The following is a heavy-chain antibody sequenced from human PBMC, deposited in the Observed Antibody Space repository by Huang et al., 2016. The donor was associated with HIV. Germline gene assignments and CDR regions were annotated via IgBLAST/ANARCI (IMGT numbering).Heavy chain of an antibody. CDR2: IKQDESEK. V-gene: IGHV3-7*01. Sequence: VESGGRSVQPGGSIKLSCVGSTFTFGAYWMSWVRQPPGKGLECVANIKQDESEKYYVDSVKGRFNISRDNARKVLFLEMDDLRVEDTAIYFCATKTAGMDIWGQGTTVTVSS. CDR3: ATKTAGMDI. J-gene: IGHJ6*02. CDR1: TFTFGAYW. D-gene: IGHD1-7*01.